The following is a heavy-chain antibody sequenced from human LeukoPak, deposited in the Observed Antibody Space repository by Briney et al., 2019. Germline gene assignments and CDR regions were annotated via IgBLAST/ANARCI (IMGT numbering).Heavy chain of an antibody. D-gene: IGHD3-22*01. CDR3: AKEHSVLTMMRGLDS. Sequence: GGSLRLSCAASGFTFSNYALHWVRQAPGKGLEWVSGISVSGGSIYYADSVTGRFIISRDNSKDTLYLQMNSLRVEDTALYYCAKEHSVLTMMRGLDSWGQGTLVTVSS. V-gene: IGHV3-23*01. CDR1: GFTFSNYA. CDR2: ISVSGGSI. J-gene: IGHJ4*02.